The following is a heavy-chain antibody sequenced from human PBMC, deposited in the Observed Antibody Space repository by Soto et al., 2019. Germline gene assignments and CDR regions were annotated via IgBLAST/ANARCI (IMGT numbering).Heavy chain of an antibody. J-gene: IGHJ4*02. D-gene: IGHD3-22*01. Sequence: GGALRLSCVVSGFTVSTSYMSWVRQAPGKGLEWVSVIYSGGATHYADSVKGRFTISRDSSRNTLYLQMYSLRAEDTAVYYCARGFDSSGLDYWGQGPLVTVSS. CDR3: ARGFDSSGLDY. CDR2: IYSGGAT. CDR1: GFTVSTSY. V-gene: IGHV3-53*01.